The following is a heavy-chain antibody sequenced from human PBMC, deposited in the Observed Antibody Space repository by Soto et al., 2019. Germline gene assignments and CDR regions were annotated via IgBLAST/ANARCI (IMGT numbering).Heavy chain of an antibody. Sequence: GGALRLSCAACGFTFSSYSMNWVSQAPGKGLEWVSSISSSSSYIYYADSVKGRFTISRDNAKNSLYLQMNSLRAEDTAVYYCATLHQPRYDYIWGSYLFSQESDS. CDR3: ATLHQPRYDYIWGSYLFSQESDS. J-gene: IGHJ5*01. CDR1: GFTFSSYS. D-gene: IGHD3-16*02. CDR2: ISSSSSYI. V-gene: IGHV3-21*01.